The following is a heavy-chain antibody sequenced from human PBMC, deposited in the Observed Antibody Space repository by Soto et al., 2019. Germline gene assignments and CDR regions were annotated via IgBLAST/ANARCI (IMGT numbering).Heavy chain of an antibody. D-gene: IGHD6-13*01. J-gene: IGHJ4*02. Sequence: LETLPHNCIASGEYIGGTIYYWSWIRQPPGKGLEWIGSIYYSGSTYYNPSLKSRVTISVDTSKNHFSLKLTSVTAADTAVYYCARPGGSGWFYFDSWGQGSQVTVS. CDR3: ARPGGSGWFYFDS. CDR2: IYYSGST. CDR1: GEYIGGTIYY. V-gene: IGHV4-39*02.